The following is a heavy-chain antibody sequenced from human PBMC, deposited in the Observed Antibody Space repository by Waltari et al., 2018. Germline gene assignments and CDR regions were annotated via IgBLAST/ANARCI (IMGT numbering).Heavy chain of an antibody. CDR3: VKWQQLKYYDY. J-gene: IGHJ4*02. Sequence: QVQLVESGGGVVQPGRSLRLSCAASGFTFSSYAMHWVRQAPGKGLEWVAVISYDGSNKCYADSVKGRFTISRDNSKNTLYLQMNSLRAEDTAVYYCVKWQQLKYYDYWGQGTLVTVSS. CDR1: GFTFSSYA. V-gene: IGHV3-30-3*01. CDR2: ISYDGSNK. D-gene: IGHD6-13*01.